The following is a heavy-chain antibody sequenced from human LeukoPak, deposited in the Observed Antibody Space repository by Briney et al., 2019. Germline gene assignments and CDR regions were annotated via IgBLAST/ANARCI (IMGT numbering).Heavy chain of an antibody. V-gene: IGHV3-21*01. CDR2: ISSSSSYI. CDR3: ARDRHSLTGLHAFDI. Sequence: GGSLRLSCAASGFTFSSYSMNWVRQAPGKALEWVSSISSSSSYIYYADSVKGRFTISRDNAKNSLYLQMNSLRAEDTAVYYCARDRHSLTGLHAFDIWGQGPMVTVSS. D-gene: IGHD3-9*01. CDR1: GFTFSSYS. J-gene: IGHJ3*02.